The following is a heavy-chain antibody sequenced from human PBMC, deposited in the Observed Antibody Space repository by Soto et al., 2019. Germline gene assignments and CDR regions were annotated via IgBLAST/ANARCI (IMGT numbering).Heavy chain of an antibody. J-gene: IGHJ4*02. CDR1: GYTFTSYG. V-gene: IGHV1-18*01. CDR2: ISAYNGNT. CDR3: ARDRTPSDSSGLFDY. Sequence: GASVKVSCKASGYTFTSYGISWVRQAPGQGLEWMGWISAYNGNTNYAQKLQGRVTMTTDTSTSTAYMELRSLRSDDTAVYYCARDRTPSDSSGLFDYWGQGTLVTVSS. D-gene: IGHD3-22*01.